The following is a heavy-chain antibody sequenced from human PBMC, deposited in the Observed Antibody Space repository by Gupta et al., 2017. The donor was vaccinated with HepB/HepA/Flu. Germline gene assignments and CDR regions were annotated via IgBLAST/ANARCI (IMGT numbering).Heavy chain of an antibody. D-gene: IGHD5-12*01. V-gene: IGHV3-30-3*01. Sequence: QVQLVESGGGVVQPGRSLRLSCAASGFTFSSYAMHWVRQAPGKGLEWVAVISYDGSNKYYADSVKGRFTISRDNSKNTLYLQMNSLRAEDTAVYYCARWEGIVATASDYGMDVSGQGTTVAVSS. CDR3: ARWEGIVATASDYGMDV. CDR2: ISYDGSNK. CDR1: GFTFSSYA. J-gene: IGHJ6*02.